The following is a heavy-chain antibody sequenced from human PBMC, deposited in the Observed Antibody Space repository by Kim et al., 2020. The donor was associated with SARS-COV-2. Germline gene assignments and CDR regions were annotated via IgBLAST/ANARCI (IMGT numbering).Heavy chain of an antibody. CDR3: ARHGYSSSWLFDY. J-gene: IGHJ4*02. Sequence: SPSLKSRVTISVATSKNQFSLKLSYVTAADTAVYYCARHGYSSSWLFDYWGQGTLVTVSS. V-gene: IGHV4-39*01. D-gene: IGHD6-13*01.